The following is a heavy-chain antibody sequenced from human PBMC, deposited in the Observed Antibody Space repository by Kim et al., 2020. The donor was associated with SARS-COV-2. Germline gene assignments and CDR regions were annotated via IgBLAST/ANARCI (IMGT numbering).Heavy chain of an antibody. CDR2: IIPILGIA. CDR1: GGTFSSYA. V-gene: IGHV1-69*04. J-gene: IGHJ4*02. D-gene: IGHD1-26*01. Sequence: SVKVSCKASGGTFSSYAISWVRQAPGQGLEWMGRIIPILGIANYAQKFQGRVTITADKSTSTAYMELSSLRSEDTAVYYCASRAGELRPGVRYFDYWGQGTLVTVSS. CDR3: ASRAGELRPGVRYFDY.